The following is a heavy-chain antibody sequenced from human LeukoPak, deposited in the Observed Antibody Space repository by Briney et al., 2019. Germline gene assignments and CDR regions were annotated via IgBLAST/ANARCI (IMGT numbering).Heavy chain of an antibody. D-gene: IGHD5-18*01. V-gene: IGHV3-21*01. Sequence: PGGSLRLSCAASGFTFSSYSMNWVRQAPRKGLEWVSSISSSSSYIYYADSVKGRFTISRDNAKNSLYLQMNSLRAEDTAVYYCARDRTAHRPSDSNDYWGQGTLVTVSS. CDR3: ARDRTAHRPSDSNDY. CDR2: ISSSSSYI. CDR1: GFTFSSYS. J-gene: IGHJ4*02.